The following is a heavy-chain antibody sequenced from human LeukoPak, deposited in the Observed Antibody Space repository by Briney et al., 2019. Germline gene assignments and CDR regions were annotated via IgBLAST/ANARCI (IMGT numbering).Heavy chain of an antibody. Sequence: PSETLSLTCTVSGGSISSSSYYWGWIRQPPGKGLEWIGSIYYSGSTYYNPSLKSRVTISVDTSKNQFSLKLSSVTAADTAVYYCARDSSSPTNWFDPWGQGTLVTVSS. CDR1: GGSISSSSYY. CDR2: IYYSGST. J-gene: IGHJ5*02. D-gene: IGHD6-6*01. V-gene: IGHV4-39*07. CDR3: ARDSSSPTNWFDP.